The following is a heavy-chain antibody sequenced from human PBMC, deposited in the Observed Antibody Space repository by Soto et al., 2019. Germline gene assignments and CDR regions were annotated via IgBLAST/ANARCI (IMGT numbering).Heavy chain of an antibody. Sequence: PSETLSLTCTVSGGSISSYYWSWIRQPPGKGLEWIGYIYYSGSTNYNPSLKSRVTISVDTSKNQFSLKLSSVTAADTAVYYCARESSIGYNYWGQGTLVTVSS. CDR2: IYYSGST. D-gene: IGHD3-22*01. CDR3: ARESSIGYNY. J-gene: IGHJ4*02. CDR1: GGSISSYY. V-gene: IGHV4-59*01.